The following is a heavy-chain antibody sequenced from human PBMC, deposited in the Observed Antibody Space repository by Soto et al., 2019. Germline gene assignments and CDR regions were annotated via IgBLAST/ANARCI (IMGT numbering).Heavy chain of an antibody. CDR1: GFTFDDYA. Sequence: EVQLVESGGGLVQPGRSLRLSCAASGFTFDDYAMHWVRQAPGKGLEWVSGISWNSGSIGYADSVKGRFTISRDNAKNSLYLQMNSLRAEDTALYYCAKAGVGLNDGTYYYYYGMEVWGQGTTVTVSS. CDR3: AKAGVGLNDGTYYYYYGMEV. CDR2: ISWNSGSI. D-gene: IGHD1-1*01. J-gene: IGHJ6*02. V-gene: IGHV3-9*01.